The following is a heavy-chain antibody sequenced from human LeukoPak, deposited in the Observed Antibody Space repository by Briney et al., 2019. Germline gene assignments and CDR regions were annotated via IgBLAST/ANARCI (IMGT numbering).Heavy chain of an antibody. V-gene: IGHV3-21*01. CDR1: GFTFSSYS. CDR3: ARDLNDYGDYRYFDL. J-gene: IGHJ2*01. CDR2: ISSSSSYI. D-gene: IGHD4-17*01. Sequence: GGSLGLSCAASGFTFSSYSMNWVRQAPGKGLEWVSSISSSSSYIYYADSVKGRFTISRDNAKNSLYLQMNSLRAEDTAVYYCARDLNDYGDYRYFDLWGRGTLVTVSS.